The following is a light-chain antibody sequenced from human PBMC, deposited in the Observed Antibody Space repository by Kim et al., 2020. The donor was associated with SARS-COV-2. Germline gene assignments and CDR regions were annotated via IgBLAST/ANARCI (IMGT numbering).Light chain of an antibody. V-gene: IGKV3-11*01. Sequence: EIVLTQSPATLSLSPGERATLSCRASQSVSSFLVWYQQKPGQAPRLLIYDASTRATDIPARFSGSGSGTDFTLTISSLEAEDFAVYYCQQRSDWPRTFGQGTKLEI. CDR3: QQRSDWPRT. J-gene: IGKJ2*01. CDR2: DAS. CDR1: QSVSSF.